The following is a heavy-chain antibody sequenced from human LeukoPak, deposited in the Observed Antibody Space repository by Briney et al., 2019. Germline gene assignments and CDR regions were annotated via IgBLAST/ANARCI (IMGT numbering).Heavy chain of an antibody. CDR1: GGSISSGDYY. D-gene: IGHD4-17*01. CDR3: GRGDGAYAPVDY. V-gene: IGHV4-31*03. CDR2: IYHSGST. Sequence: SQTLSLTCTVSGGSISSGDYYLSWIRHHPEKGLEYTGYIYHSGSTHYNPTLKSRVTISIDTSKNQVSLKLSSVTAADTAVYYCGRGDGAYAPVDYWGQGTLVTVSS. J-gene: IGHJ4*02.